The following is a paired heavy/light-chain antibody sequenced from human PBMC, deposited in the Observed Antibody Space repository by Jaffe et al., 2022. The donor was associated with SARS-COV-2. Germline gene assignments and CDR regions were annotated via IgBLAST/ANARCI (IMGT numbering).Light chain of an antibody. Sequence: EIVLTQSPGTLSLSPGERATLSCRASQSVSSSYLAWYQQKPGQAPRLLIYGASSRATGIPDRFSGSGSGTDFTLTISRLEPEDFAVYYCQQYGSSPRLTFGGGTKVEIK. CDR2: GAS. CDR1: QSVSSSY. V-gene: IGKV3-20*01. CDR3: QQYGSSPRLT. J-gene: IGKJ4*01.
Heavy chain of an antibody. Sequence: EVQLLESGGGLVQPGGSLRLSCAASGFTFSSYAMSWVRQAPGKGLEWVSAISGSGGSTYYADSVKGRFTISRDNSKNTLYLQMNSLRAEDTAVYYCAKDPRFYYYDSSGYYYDYWGQGTLVTVSS. CDR1: GFTFSSYA. CDR2: ISGSGGST. D-gene: IGHD3-22*01. CDR3: AKDPRFYYYDSSGYYYDY. J-gene: IGHJ4*02. V-gene: IGHV3-23*01.